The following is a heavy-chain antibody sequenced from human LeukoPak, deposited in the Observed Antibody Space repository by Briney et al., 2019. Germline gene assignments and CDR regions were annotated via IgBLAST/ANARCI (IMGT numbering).Heavy chain of an antibody. CDR3: ARRRDLYSGSYYPFDY. V-gene: IGHV5-51*01. Sequence: GESLKISCKTSGYSFTNYWIGWVRQMPGKGLELMGIIYPDDSDTRYSPSFQGQVTISADKSINTAYLQWSSLKASDTAMYYCARRRDLYSGSYYPFDYWGQGTLVTVSS. J-gene: IGHJ4*02. CDR1: GYSFTNYW. CDR2: IYPDDSDT. D-gene: IGHD1-26*01.